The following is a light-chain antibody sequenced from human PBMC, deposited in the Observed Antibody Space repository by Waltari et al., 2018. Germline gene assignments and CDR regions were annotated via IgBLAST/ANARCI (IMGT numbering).Light chain of an antibody. CDR1: QSISPW. Sequence: EIQITQSPSTLSASVGDRVTMTCRASQSISPWLAWYQQKPGKAPELLIYKESLLQSGVPSRFSGSGSGTEFTLTISSLQPADFATYYCQQYETYPYTFGQGTKVQMK. CDR3: QQYETYPYT. V-gene: IGKV1-5*03. J-gene: IGKJ2*01. CDR2: KES.